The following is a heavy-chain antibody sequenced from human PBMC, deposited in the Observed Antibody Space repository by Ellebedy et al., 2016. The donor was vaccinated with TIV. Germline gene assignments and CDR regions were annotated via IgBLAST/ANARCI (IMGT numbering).Heavy chain of an antibody. CDR3: ATRGYSYGYGFVY. J-gene: IGHJ4*02. Sequence: SVKVSXXASGGTFSSYAISWVRQAPGQGLEWMGGIIPIFGTANYAQKFQGRVTITADESTSTAYMELSSLRSEDTAVYYCATRGYSYGYGFVYWGQGTLVTVSS. CDR1: GGTFSSYA. CDR2: IIPIFGTA. D-gene: IGHD5-18*01. V-gene: IGHV1-69*13.